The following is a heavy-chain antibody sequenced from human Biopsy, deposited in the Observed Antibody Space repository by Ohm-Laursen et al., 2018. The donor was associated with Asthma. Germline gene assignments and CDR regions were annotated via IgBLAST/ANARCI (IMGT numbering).Heavy chain of an antibody. D-gene: IGHD4-17*01. CDR2: HDHEEGGT. V-gene: IGHV1-24*01. CDR1: GYSLTDLS. Sequence: SSVKVSCKVSGYSLTDLSMHWVRQAPGQGLEWMGGHDHEEGGTVNARRFQGRVTMTEDTSTDAAYMELSSLSSDDTAVYYCASDFPKDYVRYNFQFWGQGTLVTVSS. CDR3: ASDFPKDYVRYNFQF. J-gene: IGHJ4*02.